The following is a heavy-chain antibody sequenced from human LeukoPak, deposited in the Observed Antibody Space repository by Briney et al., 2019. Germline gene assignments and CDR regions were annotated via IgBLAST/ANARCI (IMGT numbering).Heavy chain of an antibody. CDR2: MCGTAGCT. V-gene: IGHV3-23*01. J-gene: IGHJ5*01. Sequence: GSLRLSCQASGFTFCMYAMSWVRQAPGKGLEWVASMCGTAGCTFYPDSVKGRFTISRDNSKNILYLQMNSLRAEDTAIYYCAKDRPNFYENSGHYYRRDGDSWGQGTLVTVSS. CDR1: GFTFCMYA. CDR3: AKDRPNFYENSGHYYRRDGDS. D-gene: IGHD3-22*01.